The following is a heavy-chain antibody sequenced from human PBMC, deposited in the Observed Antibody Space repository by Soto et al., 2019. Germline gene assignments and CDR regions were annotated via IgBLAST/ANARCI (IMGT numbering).Heavy chain of an antibody. CDR3: ARHVPPRTMVRGVIYYFDY. CDR2: IYYSGST. V-gene: IGHV4-39*01. D-gene: IGHD3-10*01. J-gene: IGHJ4*02. Sequence: SETLSLTCTVSGGSISSSSYYWGWIRQPPGKGLEWIGSIYYSGSTYYNPSLKSRVTISVDTSKNQFSLKLSSVTAADTAVYYCARHVPPRTMVRGVIYYFDYWGQGTLVTVSS. CDR1: GGSISSSSYY.